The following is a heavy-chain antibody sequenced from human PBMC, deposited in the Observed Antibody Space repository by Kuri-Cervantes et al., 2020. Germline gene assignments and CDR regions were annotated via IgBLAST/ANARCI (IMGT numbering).Heavy chain of an antibody. CDR1: GGSVSSGTRY. V-gene: IGHV4-61*01. CDR3: ARVAQTVYDTDYYYYYYMDV. CDR2: GYYTGST. D-gene: IGHD5/OR15-5a*01. Sequence: GSLRLSCTVSGGSVSSGTRYWSWIRQPPGKELEWIGYGYYTGSTNYNPSLKSRVTISVDTSKDQFSLELNSVTAADTAMYYCARVAQTVYDTDYYYYYYMDVWGKGTTVTVSS. J-gene: IGHJ6*03.